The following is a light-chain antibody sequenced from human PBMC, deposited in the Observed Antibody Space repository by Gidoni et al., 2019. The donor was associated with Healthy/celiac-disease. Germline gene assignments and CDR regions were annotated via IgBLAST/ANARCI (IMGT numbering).Light chain of an antibody. J-gene: IGKJ4*01. CDR2: WGS. Sequence: DIVMTQSPLSLLVTPGEPAAIPCRSSQSLLHSNGYNYLDWYLQKPGQSPQLLIYWGSNRASGVPDRFSGSGSGTDFTMKISRVEAEDVGVYYCMQAIQTPAFGGGTKVEIK. CDR1: QSLLHSNGYNY. V-gene: IGKV2-28*01. CDR3: MQAIQTPA.